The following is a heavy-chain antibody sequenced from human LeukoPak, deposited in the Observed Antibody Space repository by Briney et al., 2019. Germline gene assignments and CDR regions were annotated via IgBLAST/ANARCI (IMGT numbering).Heavy chain of an antibody. CDR1: GFTFSSYS. D-gene: IGHD5-12*01. CDR2: ISSSSSYI. J-gene: IGHJ4*02. V-gene: IGHV3-21*01. Sequence: GGSLRLSCAASGFTFSSYSMNWVRQAPGKGLEWVSSISSSSSYIYYADSVKGRFTISRNNAKNSLYLQMNSLRAEDTAVYYCARYLTVATITDDYWGQGTLVTVSS. CDR3: ARYLTVATITDDY.